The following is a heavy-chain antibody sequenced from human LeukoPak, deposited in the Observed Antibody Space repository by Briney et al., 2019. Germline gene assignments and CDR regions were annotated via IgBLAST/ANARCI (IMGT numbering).Heavy chain of an antibody. D-gene: IGHD5-18*01. CDR1: GGSFSSYY. J-gene: IGHJ5*02. Sequence: SETLSLTCAVYGGSFSSYYWSWIRQPPGKGLEWIGEINHSGSTNYNPSLKSRVTISVDTSKNQFSLKLSSVTAADTAVYYCARAVGDTAMVTWSWFDPWGQGTLVTVSS. CDR2: INHSGST. V-gene: IGHV4-34*01. CDR3: ARAVGDTAMVTWSWFDP.